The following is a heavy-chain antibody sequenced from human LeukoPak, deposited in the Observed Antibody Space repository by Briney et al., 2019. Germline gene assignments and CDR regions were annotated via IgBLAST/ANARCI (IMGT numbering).Heavy chain of an antibody. D-gene: IGHD6-13*01. J-gene: IGHJ6*03. CDR2: IYSGGST. Sequence: GGSLRLSCAASGFTVSSNYMSWVRQAPGKGLEWVSIIYSGGSTFYADSVKGRFTISRDNAKNTLYLQMNSLRAEDTAVYYCARVPGIAAGGYMDVWGKGTTVTVSS. V-gene: IGHV3-53*01. CDR3: ARVPGIAAGGYMDV. CDR1: GFTVSSNY.